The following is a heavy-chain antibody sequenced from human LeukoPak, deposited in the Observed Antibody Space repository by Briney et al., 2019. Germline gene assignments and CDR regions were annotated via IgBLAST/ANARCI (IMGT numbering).Heavy chain of an antibody. CDR3: ARESGDYGEEYNWFDP. V-gene: IGHV1-2*02. CDR2: INPNSGGT. Sequence: GASVKVSCKASGYTFTSYYMHWVRQAPGQGLEWMGWINPNSGGTNYAQKFQGRVTMTRDTSISTAYMELSRLRSDDTAVYYCARESGDYGEEYNWFDPWGQGTLVTVSS. J-gene: IGHJ5*02. D-gene: IGHD4-17*01. CDR1: GYTFTSYY.